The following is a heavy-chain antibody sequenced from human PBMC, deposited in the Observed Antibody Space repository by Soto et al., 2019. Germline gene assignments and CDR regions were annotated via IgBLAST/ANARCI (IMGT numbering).Heavy chain of an antibody. CDR1: GGSITNYY. CDR2: INYDGYS. D-gene: IGHD3-10*01. Sequence: QVQLQESGPGLVKPSETLSLTCTVSGGSITNYYCSWFRQPPGKGLEWIGYINYDGYSAYNLSLKRRVTLSMDASKTQFSLMLESVPATDTAGYYCARHGFGPLHGLVDVWGPGTTVIVSS. J-gene: IGHJ6*02. V-gene: IGHV4-59*08. CDR3: ARHGFGPLHGLVDV.